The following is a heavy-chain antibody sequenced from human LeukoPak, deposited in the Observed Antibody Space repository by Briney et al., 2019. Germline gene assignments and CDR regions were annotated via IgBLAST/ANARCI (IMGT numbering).Heavy chain of an antibody. CDR3: AKGVYCYDSSGYYYDYFDY. CDR1: GFTFSSYA. J-gene: IGHJ4*02. CDR2: ISGSGGST. Sequence: GGSLRLSCAASGFTFSSYAMSWVRQAPGKGLEWVSAISGSGGSTYYADSVKGRFTISRDNSKNTLYLQMNSLRAEDTAVYYCAKGVYCYDSSGYYYDYFDYWGQGTLVTVSS. V-gene: IGHV3-23*01. D-gene: IGHD3-22*01.